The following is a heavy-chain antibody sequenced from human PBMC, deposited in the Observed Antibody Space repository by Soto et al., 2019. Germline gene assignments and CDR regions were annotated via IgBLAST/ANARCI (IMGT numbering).Heavy chain of an antibody. CDR1: TVTFSNYA. J-gene: IGHJ4*02. D-gene: IGHD2-15*01. CDR2: ISGSGGNT. CDR3: AKDLVGSNADYFDY. V-gene: IGHV3-23*01. Sequence: GGSLRLSCTASTVTFSNYAMSWVRQAPGKGLEWVSAISGSGGNTYYADSVKGRFTISRDNSKNTLYLQMNSLRAEDAAVYYCAKDLVGSNADYFDYWGQGTLVTVSS.